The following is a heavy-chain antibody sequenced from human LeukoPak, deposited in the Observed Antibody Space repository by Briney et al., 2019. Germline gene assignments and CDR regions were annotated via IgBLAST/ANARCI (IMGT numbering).Heavy chain of an antibody. D-gene: IGHD3-10*01. V-gene: IGHV3-11*01. J-gene: IGHJ4*02. CDR2: ISSSGSTI. CDR3: ARQGLYYGSGFAHDY. CDR1: EFTFSSYW. Sequence: GGSLRLSCAASEFTFSSYWMSWIRQAPGKGLEWVSYISSSGSTIYYADSVKGRFTISRDNAKNSLYLQMNSLRAEDTAVYYCARQGLYYGSGFAHDYWGQGTLVTVSS.